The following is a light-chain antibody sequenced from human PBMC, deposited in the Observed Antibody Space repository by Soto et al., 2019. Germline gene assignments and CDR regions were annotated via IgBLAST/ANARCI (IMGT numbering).Light chain of an antibody. J-gene: IGKJ4*01. V-gene: IGKV3-20*01. Sequence: VLTQSPGTLSLSPGERATLSCRAIQSVGSRYLAWYQRKPGQAPRLLIYDVSSRATGIPDRFSGSGSGTDFTLTISRLEPEDFAVYYCQQYGSSPRLTFGGGTKVDI. CDR1: QSVGSRY. CDR2: DVS. CDR3: QQYGSSPRLT.